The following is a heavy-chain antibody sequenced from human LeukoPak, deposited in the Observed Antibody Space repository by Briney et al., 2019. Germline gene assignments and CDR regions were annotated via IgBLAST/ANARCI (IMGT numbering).Heavy chain of an antibody. J-gene: IGHJ4*02. CDR1: GGSFSSYA. D-gene: IGHD6-19*01. CDR2: IIPIFGTA. Sequence: GASVKVSCKASGGSFSSYAISWVRQAPGQGLEWMGGIIPIFGTANYAQKFQGRVTIAADKSTSIAHMELSSLRSEDTAVYYCARDLGYSSGPNYWGQGTRVTVSS. V-gene: IGHV1-69*06. CDR3: ARDLGYSSGPNY.